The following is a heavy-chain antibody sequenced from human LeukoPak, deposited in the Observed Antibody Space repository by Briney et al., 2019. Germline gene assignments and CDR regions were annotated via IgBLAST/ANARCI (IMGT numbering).Heavy chain of an antibody. Sequence: GGSLRLSCAASGFTFSAYWMHWVRQVRGKGLVWVSRINNDGTATFFEDSVKGRFTISRDNAKNTLYLQMDSLRAEDTAMYYCAREILEPGKTHEYWGQGTLVTVSS. J-gene: IGHJ4*02. CDR3: AREILEPGKTHEY. CDR2: INNDGTAT. CDR1: GFTFSAYW. D-gene: IGHD1-1*01. V-gene: IGHV3-74*01.